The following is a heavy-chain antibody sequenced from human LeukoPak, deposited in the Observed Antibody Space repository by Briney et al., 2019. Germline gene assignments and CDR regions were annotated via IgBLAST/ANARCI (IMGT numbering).Heavy chain of an antibody. CDR1: GFTFSSYS. D-gene: IGHD1-1*01. Sequence: KPGGSLRLSCAASGFTFSSYSMNWVRQAPGKGLEWVSSISSSSSYIYYADSVKGRFTISRDNAKNSLYLQMNSLRAEDTAVYYCARESGTTGTTIDYWGQGTLVTVSS. CDR3: ARESGTTGTTIDY. J-gene: IGHJ4*02. CDR2: ISSSSSYI. V-gene: IGHV3-21*01.